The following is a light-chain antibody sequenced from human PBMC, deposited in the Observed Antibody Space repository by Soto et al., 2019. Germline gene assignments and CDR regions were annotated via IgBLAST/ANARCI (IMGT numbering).Light chain of an antibody. V-gene: IGLV1-40*01. J-gene: IGLJ1*01. CDR1: SSNIGAGYD. CDR2: GNS. Sequence: SFLTQPPSVSGAPGQRVTISCTGSSSNIGAGYDVHWYQQLPGTAPKLLIYGNSNRPSGVPDRFSGSKSGTSASLAITGLQAEDEADYYCQSYDSSLRGVFGTGTKVTVL. CDR3: QSYDSSLRGV.